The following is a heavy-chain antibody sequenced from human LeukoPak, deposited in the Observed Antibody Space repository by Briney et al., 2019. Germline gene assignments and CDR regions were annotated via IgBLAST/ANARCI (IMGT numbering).Heavy chain of an antibody. J-gene: IGHJ4*02. CDR3: ARDRIGYTDY. D-gene: IGHD5-12*01. CDR1: GFTFSSYS. Sequence: PGGSLRLSCAASGFTFSSYSMNWVRQAPGKGLEWVANIKQDGSEKNYVDSVKGRFAISRDNAKNSLCLQMNSLRAEDTAVYYCARDRIGYTDYWGQGTLVTVSS. CDR2: IKQDGSEK. V-gene: IGHV3-7*01.